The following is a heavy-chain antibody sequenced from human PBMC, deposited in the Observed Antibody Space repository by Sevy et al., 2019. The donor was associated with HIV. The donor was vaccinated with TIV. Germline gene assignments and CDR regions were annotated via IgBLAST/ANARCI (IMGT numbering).Heavy chain of an antibody. CDR3: AKDAYYYDSSGYSMSQWYYGMDV. V-gene: IGHV3-23*01. J-gene: IGHJ6*02. D-gene: IGHD3-22*01. Sequence: GGSLRLSCAASGFTFSTYAMSWVRQAPGKGLEWVSVISGSGGDTYYADSVKDRFTISRDNSKNTLYLQMNSLRAEDTAVYYCAKDAYYYDSSGYSMSQWYYGMDVWGRGTTVTVSS. CDR1: GFTFSTYA. CDR2: ISGSGGDT.